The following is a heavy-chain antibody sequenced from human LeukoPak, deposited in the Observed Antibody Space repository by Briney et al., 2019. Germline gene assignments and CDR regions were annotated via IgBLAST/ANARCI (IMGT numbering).Heavy chain of an antibody. CDR3: ARDYRSTIVLMVYAIPFDY. J-gene: IGHJ4*02. CDR1: GYTFTGYY. V-gene: IGHV1-2*02. CDR2: INPNSGGT. Sequence: GVSVKVSCKASGYTFTGYYMHWVRQAPGQGLEWMGWINPNSGGTNYAQRFQGRVTMTRDTSISTAYMELSRLRSDDTAVYYCARDYRSTIVLMVYAIPFDYWGQGTLVTVSS. D-gene: IGHD2-8*01.